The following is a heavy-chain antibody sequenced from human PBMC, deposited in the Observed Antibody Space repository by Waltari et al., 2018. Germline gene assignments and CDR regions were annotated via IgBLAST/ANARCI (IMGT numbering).Heavy chain of an antibody. CDR2: IYYSGST. CDR1: GGSISSYY. CDR3: ARAFSGSYPYWYFDL. V-gene: IGHV4-59*01. D-gene: IGHD1-26*01. Sequence: QVQLQESGPGLVKPSETLSLTCTVSGGSISSYYWRWIRQPPGKGLEWIGYIYYSGSTNYNPSLKSRVTISVDTSKNQFSLKLSSVTAADTAVYYCARAFSGSYPYWYFDLWGRGTLVTVSS. J-gene: IGHJ2*01.